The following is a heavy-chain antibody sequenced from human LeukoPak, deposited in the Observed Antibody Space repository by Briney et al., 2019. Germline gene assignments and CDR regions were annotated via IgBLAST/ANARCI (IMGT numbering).Heavy chain of an antibody. CDR1: GFTFSTYA. J-gene: IGHJ4*02. V-gene: IGHV3-23*01. Sequence: GGSLRLSCTASGFTFSTYAMGWARQAPGKGLEWVSGIGSNGVDTYYADSAKGRFTISRDNSKNTVYLQMNSLRAEDTALYYCVKAYTTSGTYSEPWGQGTQVTVSS. D-gene: IGHD1-26*01. CDR2: IGSNGVDT. CDR3: VKAYTTSGTYSEP.